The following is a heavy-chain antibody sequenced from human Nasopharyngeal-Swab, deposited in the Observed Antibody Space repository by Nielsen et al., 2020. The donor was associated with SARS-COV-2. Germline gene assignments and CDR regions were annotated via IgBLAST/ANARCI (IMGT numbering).Heavy chain of an antibody. Sequence: VRQAPGKGLEWIGYIYYSGSTNYNPSLKSRVTISADKSKNQFSLKLSSVTAADTAVYYCATRRHGHWGQGTLVTVSS. CDR3: ATRRHGH. CDR2: IYYSGST. V-gene: IGHV4-4*02. J-gene: IGHJ4*02. D-gene: IGHD3/OR15-3a*01.